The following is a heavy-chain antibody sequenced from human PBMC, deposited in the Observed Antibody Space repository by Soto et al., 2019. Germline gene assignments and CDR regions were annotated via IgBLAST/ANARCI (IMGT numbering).Heavy chain of an antibody. V-gene: IGHV3-30*03. D-gene: IGHD6-6*01. J-gene: IGHJ4*02. Sequence: GESLRLSCAASGFTFSSYGMHLVRQAPGKWLEWVAVISYDGSNKYYADSVKGRFTISRENSKNTLYLQMNSLRAEDTAVYYCNLGSSAHDSWGEGTMVTVSS. CDR2: ISYDGSNK. CDR3: NLGSSAHDS. CDR1: GFTFSSYG.